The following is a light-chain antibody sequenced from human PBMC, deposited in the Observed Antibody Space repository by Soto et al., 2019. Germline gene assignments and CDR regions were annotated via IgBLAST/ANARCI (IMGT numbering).Light chain of an antibody. CDR2: GAS. CDR3: QQYGSLPIT. V-gene: IGKV3-20*01. CDR1: QSVSSSF. J-gene: IGKJ5*01. Sequence: ENVLTQSPGTLSLSPGERATLSCRASQSVSSSFLAWHQQKPGQAPRLVIYGASSRATGIPDRFSGSGSGTDFTLTISRLEPEDFAVYYCQQYGSLPITFGQGTRLEIK.